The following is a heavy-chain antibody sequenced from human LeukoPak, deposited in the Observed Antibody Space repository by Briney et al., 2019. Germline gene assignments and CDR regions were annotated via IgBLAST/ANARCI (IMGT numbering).Heavy chain of an antibody. Sequence: SETLSLTCTVSGASISSYYWSWIRQPPGKGLEWIGYIYYSRSTNYKPSLKSRITISVDTSKNQFSLNLSPVTAADTAVYYCARGYGNFDYWGQGTLVTVSS. CDR3: ARGYGNFDY. J-gene: IGHJ4*02. CDR1: GASISSYY. D-gene: IGHD4-17*01. V-gene: IGHV4-59*01. CDR2: IYYSRST.